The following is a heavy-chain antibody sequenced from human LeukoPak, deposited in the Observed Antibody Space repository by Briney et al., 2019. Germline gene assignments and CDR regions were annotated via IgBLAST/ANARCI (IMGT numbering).Heavy chain of an antibody. Sequence: GGSLRLPCAASGFTFDDYAMHWVRQAPGKGLEWVSGISWNSGNIGYADSVKGRFTISRDNAKNSLNLQMNSLRAEDTALYYCAKDRHYYYDSSGSNFQHWGQGTLVTVSS. CDR3: AKDRHYYYDSSGSNFQH. D-gene: IGHD3-22*01. CDR2: ISWNSGNI. CDR1: GFTFDDYA. J-gene: IGHJ1*01. V-gene: IGHV3-9*01.